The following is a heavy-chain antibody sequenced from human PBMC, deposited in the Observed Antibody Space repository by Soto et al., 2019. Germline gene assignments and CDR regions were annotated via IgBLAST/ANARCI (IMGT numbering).Heavy chain of an antibody. J-gene: IGHJ5*02. CDR3: ASWYYYDRSGYNKWFDP. CDR1: GGTFSSYA. Sequence: SVKVSCKASGGTFSSYAISWVRQAPGQGLEWMGGIIPIFGTANYAQKFQGRVTITAHESTSTAYMELCRLRSEDPAVYYCASWYYYDRSGYNKWFDPWGQGTLVTVSS. CDR2: IIPIFGTA. V-gene: IGHV1-69*13. D-gene: IGHD3-22*01.